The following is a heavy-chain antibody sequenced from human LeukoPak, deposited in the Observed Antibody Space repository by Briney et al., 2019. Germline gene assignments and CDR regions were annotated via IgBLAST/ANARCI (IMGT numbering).Heavy chain of an antibody. CDR2: IYYSGST. CDR1: GGSISSYY. CDR3: ARLNYYYDSSGYFVWFDP. V-gene: IGHV4-59*08. Sequence: PSETLSLTCTVSGGSISSYYWSWIRQPPGKGLEWIGYIYYSGSTNYNPSLKSRVTISVDTPKNQLSLKLSSVTAADTAVYYCARLNYYYDSSGYFVWFDPWGQGTLVTVSS. J-gene: IGHJ5*02. D-gene: IGHD3-22*01.